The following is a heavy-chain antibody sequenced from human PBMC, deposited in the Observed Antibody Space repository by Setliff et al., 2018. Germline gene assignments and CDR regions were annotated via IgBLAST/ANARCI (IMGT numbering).Heavy chain of an antibody. CDR2: IKQDGGEK. V-gene: IGHV3-7*03. J-gene: IGHJ5*02. CDR1: GFTFSSYS. CDR3: ARDFSTGSSS. D-gene: IGHD2-8*02. Sequence: GGSLRLSCAASGFTFSSYSMNWVRQAPGKGLEWVANIKQDGGEKYYVGSVKGRFTISRDNANNLLYLHMSSLRAEDTAVYYCARDFSTGSSSWGQGTLVTVSS.